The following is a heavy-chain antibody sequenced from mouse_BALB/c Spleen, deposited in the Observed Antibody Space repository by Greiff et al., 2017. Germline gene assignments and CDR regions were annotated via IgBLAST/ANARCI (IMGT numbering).Heavy chain of an antibody. V-gene: IGHV1-81*01. J-gene: IGHJ2*01. CDR3: ARGITFFDY. Sequence: QVQLQQSGPELVKPGASVKMSCKASGYTFTDYVISWVKQRTGQGLEWIGEIYPGSGSTYYNEKFKGKATLTADKSSNTAYMQLSSLTSEDSAVYFCARGITFFDYWGQGTTLTVSS. D-gene: IGHD2-4*01. CDR1: GYTFTDYV. CDR2: IYPGSGST.